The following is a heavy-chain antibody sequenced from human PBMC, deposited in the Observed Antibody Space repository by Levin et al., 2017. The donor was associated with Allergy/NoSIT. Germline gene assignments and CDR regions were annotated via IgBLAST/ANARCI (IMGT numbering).Heavy chain of an antibody. V-gene: IGHV3-74*01. CDR3: ARKSLYSSSWYTPFDY. J-gene: IGHJ4*02. CDR1: GFTFSTYW. Sequence: LGGSLRLSCAASGFTFSTYWMHWVRQAPGKGLVWVSRINSDGSSTSYADSVKGRFTISRDNAKNTLYLQLNSLRAEDTGVYYCARKSLYSSSWYTPFDYWGQGTLVTVSS. CDR2: INSDGSST. D-gene: IGHD6-13*01.